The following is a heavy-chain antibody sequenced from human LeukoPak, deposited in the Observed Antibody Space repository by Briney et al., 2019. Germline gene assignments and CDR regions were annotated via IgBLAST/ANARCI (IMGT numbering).Heavy chain of an antibody. Sequence: ASVKVSCKASGYTFTGYYMHWVRQAPGQGLEWMGWINPNSGGTNYAQKFQGRVTMTRDTSISTAYMELSRLRSDDTAVYYCARSPRIVVATDAFGIWGQGTMVTVSS. J-gene: IGHJ3*02. V-gene: IGHV1-2*02. CDR3: ARSPRIVVATDAFGI. D-gene: IGHD1-26*01. CDR2: INPNSGGT. CDR1: GYTFTGYY.